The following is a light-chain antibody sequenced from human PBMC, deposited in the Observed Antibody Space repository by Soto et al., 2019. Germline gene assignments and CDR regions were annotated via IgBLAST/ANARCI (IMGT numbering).Light chain of an antibody. CDR3: QQYGSSPWT. CDR1: QSVSSNF. J-gene: IGKJ1*01. Sequence: EIVLTQSPGTLSLSPGETATLSCRASQSVSSNFLAWYQQKPGQAPRLLIYGASRRATGIPDRFSGGGSGTDFTFTISRLEPEDFAVYYCQQYGSSPWTFGQGTKVDI. CDR2: GAS. V-gene: IGKV3-20*01.